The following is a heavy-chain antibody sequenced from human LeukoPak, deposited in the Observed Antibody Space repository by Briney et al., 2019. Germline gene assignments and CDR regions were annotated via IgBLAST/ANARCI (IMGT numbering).Heavy chain of an antibody. CDR1: GFTFSSYD. J-gene: IGHJ6*03. CDR3: AKVRGDQNYYMDV. Sequence: GGSLRLSCAASGFTFSSYDMNWVRQAPGNGLEWVSFISGSGSTMYYADSVKGRFTISRDNAKNSLYLQLNSLRVEDTAVYYCAKVRGDQNYYMDVWGKGTTVTVSS. CDR2: ISGSGSTM. D-gene: IGHD3-10*01. V-gene: IGHV3-48*03.